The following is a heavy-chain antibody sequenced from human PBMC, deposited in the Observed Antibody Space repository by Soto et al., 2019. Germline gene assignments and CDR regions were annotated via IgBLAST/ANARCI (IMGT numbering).Heavy chain of an antibody. J-gene: IGHJ5*02. V-gene: IGHV4-59*01. CDR2: IHYTGST. Sequence: KPSETLSLTCTVSGGSMSRYYWTWIRQPPGKGLEWIGNIHYTGSTNHNPSLKSRVTILLGTSTSQFSLKVSSVTAADTAVYYCARDLTISSTHGSLDPWGHGTLVTVSS. D-gene: IGHD1-1*01. CDR3: ARDLTISSTHGSLDP. CDR1: GGSMSRYY.